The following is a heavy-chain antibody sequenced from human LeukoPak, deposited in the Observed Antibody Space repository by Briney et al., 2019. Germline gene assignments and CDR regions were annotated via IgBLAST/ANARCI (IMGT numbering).Heavy chain of an antibody. J-gene: IGHJ3*01. CDR2: ISSNGDNT. V-gene: IGHV3-64D*06. D-gene: IGHD2-15*01. Sequence: PGGSLRLSCSASGFPFNTYAIHWVRQAPGKGLEYVAGISSNGDNTDFADSAKGRFTISRDNSKSTLFLQMNSLRAEDTAVYFCTRDSALLGVAFDLWGQRTVVTVSS. CDR1: GFPFNTYA. CDR3: TRDSALLGVAFDL.